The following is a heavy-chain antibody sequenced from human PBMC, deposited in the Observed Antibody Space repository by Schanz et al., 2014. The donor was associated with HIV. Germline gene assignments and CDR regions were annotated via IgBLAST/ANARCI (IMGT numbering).Heavy chain of an antibody. J-gene: IGHJ5*02. D-gene: IGHD2-2*01. Sequence: QVQLVESGGALVQPGRFLRLSCAASGFTFKTYGMRWVRQAPGKGLEWIAVMYIDSSSKQYADSVKGRFIISRDSSKNTVFLQMNSLRAEDTAVYYCAKDQKGDSCCLALDAWGQGTLVTVSS. CDR1: GFTFKTYG. V-gene: IGHV3-30*18. CDR3: AKDQKGDSCCLALDA. CDR2: MYIDSSSK.